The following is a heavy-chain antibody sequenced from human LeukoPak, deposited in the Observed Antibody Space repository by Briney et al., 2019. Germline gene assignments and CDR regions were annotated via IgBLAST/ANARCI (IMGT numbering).Heavy chain of an antibody. V-gene: IGHV3-21*01. CDR2: ISSSSSYI. CDR3: ARSPSRDYGGNSN. D-gene: IGHD4-23*01. CDR1: GFTFSSYS. J-gene: IGHJ4*02. Sequence: GGSLRLSCAASGFTFSSYSMNWVRQAPGKGLEWVSSISSSSSYIYYADSVKGRCTISRDNAKNSLYLQMNSLRAEDTAVYYCARSPSRDYGGNSNWGQGTLVTVSS.